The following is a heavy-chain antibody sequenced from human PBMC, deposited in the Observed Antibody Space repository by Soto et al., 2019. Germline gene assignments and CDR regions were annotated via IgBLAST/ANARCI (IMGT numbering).Heavy chain of an antibody. J-gene: IGHJ4*02. D-gene: IGHD6-13*01. V-gene: IGHV5-51*01. CDR3: ARSPSSSPYFDY. CDR1: GYTFSNFW. CDR2: IYPGDHET. Sequence: PGESLKISCRCSGYTFSNFWIAWVRHLPGKGLEWMGIIYPGDHETRYSPSFHGKVTISADKSINTAYLQWSSLEASDSAFYYCARSPSSSPYFDYWGQGALVTAS.